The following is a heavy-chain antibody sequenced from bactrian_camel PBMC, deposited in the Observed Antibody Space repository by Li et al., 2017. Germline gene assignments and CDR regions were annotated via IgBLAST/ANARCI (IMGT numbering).Heavy chain of an antibody. J-gene: IGHJ4*01. Sequence: EVQLVESGGGSVPAEGSLTLSCAASGYTYRRYCVAWFRQAAGQEREVVASIFVDSGSTEYADSLKGRFTISRDDAKNTLYLQLNNLKTEDTAMYFCTSLYNRYYGQGTQVTVS. D-gene: IGHD2*01. CDR1: GYTYRRYC. V-gene: IGHV3S59*01. CDR2: IFVDSGST.